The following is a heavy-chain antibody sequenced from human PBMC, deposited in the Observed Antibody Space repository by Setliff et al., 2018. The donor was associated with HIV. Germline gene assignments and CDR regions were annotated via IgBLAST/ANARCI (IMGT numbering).Heavy chain of an antibody. J-gene: IGHJ4*02. CDR2: IVPILGIA. CDR1: GSTFSSYA. D-gene: IGHD3-10*01. CDR3: ARMVIQFGDYHFDD. Sequence: SVKVSCKASGSTFSSYAISWVRQAPGQGLEWMGGIVPILGIANYAQKFQGRVTITADKSTSTAYMELSSLRSEDTAVYYCARMVIQFGDYHFDDWGQGALVTVSS. V-gene: IGHV1-69*10.